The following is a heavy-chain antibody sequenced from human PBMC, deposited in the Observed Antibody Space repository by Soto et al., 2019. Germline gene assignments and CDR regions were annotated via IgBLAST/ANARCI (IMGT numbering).Heavy chain of an antibody. J-gene: IGHJ4*02. Sequence: QVQLQESGPGLVKPSQTLSLTCTVSGGSISSGGYYWNWIRQHPGKGLEWIGYNYYSGYTYYNPALKSRDTIPVDTSKHHLSMRLSSVTAADTAMYYWAREPSIWGQGTLVTVDS. CDR3: AREPSI. CDR1: GGSISSGGYY. V-gene: IGHV4-31*03. CDR2: NYYSGYT.